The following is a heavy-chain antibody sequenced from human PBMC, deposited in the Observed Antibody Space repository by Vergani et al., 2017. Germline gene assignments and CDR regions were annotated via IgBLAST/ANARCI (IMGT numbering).Heavy chain of an antibody. Sequence: QVQLVETGGGVVQPGGSLRLYCATSGFSFHTYGAHWVRQAPGKGLEWVAFIGYDGRIKYNVDSVKGRFTISRDNAQNTLYLQMNSQRVEDTGVYYCARARYIETCYMSNWLDSWGQGTLVTVSS. V-gene: IGHV3-30*02. CDR3: ARARYIETCYMSNWLDS. CDR1: GFSFHTYG. D-gene: IGHD3-9*01. CDR2: IGYDGRIK. J-gene: IGHJ5*01.